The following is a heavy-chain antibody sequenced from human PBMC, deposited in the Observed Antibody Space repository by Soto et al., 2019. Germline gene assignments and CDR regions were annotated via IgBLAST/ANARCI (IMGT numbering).Heavy chain of an antibody. CDR1: GGTISSFA. D-gene: IGHD3-3*01. CDR2: IIPSDGTT. Sequence: QVQVVQSGAEVKKPGSSVKVSCTTSGGTISSFAINWVGQAPGQGLEWMGGIIPSDGTTKYAEKFQGRVTITADASTSTAYMDLSSLRSEDTAVYYCARSFTKSRRGGVAFDYWGQGTLLTVSP. CDR3: ARSFTKSRRGGVAFDY. J-gene: IGHJ4*02. V-gene: IGHV1-69*01.